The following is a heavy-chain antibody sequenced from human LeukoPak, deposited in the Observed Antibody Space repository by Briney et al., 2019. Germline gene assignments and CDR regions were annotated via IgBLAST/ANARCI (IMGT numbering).Heavy chain of an antibody. CDR1: GFTFSSYS. D-gene: IGHD3-10*01. V-gene: IGHV3-21*01. CDR3: ARLTGNYGDY. J-gene: IGHJ4*02. Sequence: GGSLRLSCAASGFTFSSYSMNWVRQAPGKGLEWVSSISSGSSYIYYADSVKGRFTISRENAKNSLYLQMDSLRAEDTAVHYCARLTGNYGDYWGQGTLVTVSS. CDR2: ISSGSSYI.